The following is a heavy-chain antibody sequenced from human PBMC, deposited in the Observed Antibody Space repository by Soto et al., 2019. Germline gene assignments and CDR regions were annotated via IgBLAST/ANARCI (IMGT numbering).Heavy chain of an antibody. CDR1: GFTFGDYA. CDR2: IRRNAYGGTT. V-gene: IGHV3-49*04. Sequence: GGSLRLSCTTSGFTFGDYALSWVRQAPGKGLEWVGFIRRNAYGGTTDYAASVKGRFTISRDDSKSIAYLQMNSLRTEDTALYYCTRASSLDFDFWGQGTLVTVSS. D-gene: IGHD3-16*01. CDR3: TRASSLDFDF. J-gene: IGHJ4*02.